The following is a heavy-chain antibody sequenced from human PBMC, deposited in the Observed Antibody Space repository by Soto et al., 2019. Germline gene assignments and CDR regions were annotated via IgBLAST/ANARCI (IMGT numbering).Heavy chain of an antibody. D-gene: IGHD3-22*01. Sequence: LSLTCAVSGGSNSSCGYSWSWIRQPPGKGLEWIGYIYHSGSTYYNPSLKSRVTISVDRSKNQFSLKLSSVTAADTAVYYCARDRDSSGYYSGLDYWGQGILVTVSS. V-gene: IGHV4-30-2*01. J-gene: IGHJ4*02. CDR2: IYHSGST. CDR1: GGSNSSCGYS. CDR3: ARDRDSSGYYSGLDY.